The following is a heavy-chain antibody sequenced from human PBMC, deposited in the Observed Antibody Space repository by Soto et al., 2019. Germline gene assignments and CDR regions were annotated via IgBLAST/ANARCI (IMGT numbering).Heavy chain of an antibody. J-gene: IGHJ4*02. CDR1: GFTFSSYA. Sequence: GGSLRLSCAASGFTFSSYAMSWVRQAPGKGLEWVSAISGSGGITYYADSVKGRFTISRDNSKNTLYLQMNSLRAEDTAVYYCAKLYDIVVVPAAMDYWGQGTLVTVSS. CDR3: AKLYDIVVVPAAMDY. D-gene: IGHD2-2*01. V-gene: IGHV3-23*01. CDR2: ISGSGGIT.